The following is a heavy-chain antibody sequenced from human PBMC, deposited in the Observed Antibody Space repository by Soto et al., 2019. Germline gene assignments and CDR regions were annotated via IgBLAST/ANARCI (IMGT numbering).Heavy chain of an antibody. V-gene: IGHV1-69*02. CDR3: AMGVWSIVLGVSRYYYYGMDV. J-gene: IGHJ6*02. CDR1: GGTFSSYT. D-gene: IGHD3-10*01. CDR2: IIPILGIA. Sequence: QVQLVQSGAEVKKPGSSVKVSCKASGGTFSSYTISWVRQAPGQGLEWMGRIIPILGIANYAQKFQGRVTITADKSKSPGYMELRSLRSGDPAVYYCAMGVWSIVLGVSRYYYYGMDVWGQGATVTGSS.